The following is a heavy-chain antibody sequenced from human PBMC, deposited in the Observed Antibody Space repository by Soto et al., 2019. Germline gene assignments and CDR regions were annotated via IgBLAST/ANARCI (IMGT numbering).Heavy chain of an antibody. V-gene: IGHV3-15*01. CDR2: IKSKTDGGTA. CDR1: GFNLSHPC. J-gene: IGHJ4*02. CDR3: TTGIYYDILTGYHNVAY. Sequence: XESLRLSCVASGFNLSHPCVTGVRQAAGKGLEWVGRIKSKTDGGTADYAAPVKGRATISRDDSKNTVYLQMNSLKTEDTAVYYCTTGIYYDILTGYHNVAYWGQGALVTVSS. D-gene: IGHD3-9*01.